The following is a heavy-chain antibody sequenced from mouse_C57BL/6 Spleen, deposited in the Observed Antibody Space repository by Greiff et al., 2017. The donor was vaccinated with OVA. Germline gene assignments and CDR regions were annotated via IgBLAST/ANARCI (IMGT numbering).Heavy chain of an antibody. Sequence: VQLQQPGAELVKPGASVKLSCKASGYTFTSYWMPWVKQRPGQGLEWIGMIHPNSGSTNYNEKFKSKATLTVDKSSSTAYMQLSSLTSEDSAVYYCARERDYDPFAYWGQGTLVTVSA. D-gene: IGHD2-4*01. V-gene: IGHV1-64*01. CDR1: GYTFTSYW. J-gene: IGHJ3*01. CDR2: IHPNSGST. CDR3: ARERDYDPFAY.